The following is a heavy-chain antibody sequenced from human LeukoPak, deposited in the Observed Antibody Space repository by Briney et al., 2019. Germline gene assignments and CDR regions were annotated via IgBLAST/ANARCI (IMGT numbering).Heavy chain of an antibody. CDR2: INSSESII. Sequence: GGSLRLSCAASGFTFSSYEMNWVRQGPGKGLEWVSYINSSESIISYADSVKGRFTISRDNSKNTLYLQMNSLRSEDTAVYYCARGSYREQPTPIDYWGQGTLVTVSS. D-gene: IGHD1/OR15-1a*01. J-gene: IGHJ4*02. V-gene: IGHV3-48*03. CDR3: ARGSYREQPTPIDY. CDR1: GFTFSSYE.